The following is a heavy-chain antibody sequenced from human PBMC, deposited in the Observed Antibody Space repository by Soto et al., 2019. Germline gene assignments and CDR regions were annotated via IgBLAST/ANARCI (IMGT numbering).Heavy chain of an antibody. CDR1: GYTFTGYY. CDR2: INPNSGGT. D-gene: IGHD2-15*01. Sequence: ASVKVSCKASGYTFTGYYMHWVRQAPGQGLEWMGWINPNSGGTNYAQKFQGWVTMTRDTSISTAYMELSRLRSDDTAVYYCARDYDCSGGSCSGSGMDVWGQGTPVTVSS. V-gene: IGHV1-2*04. CDR3: ARDYDCSGGSCSGSGMDV. J-gene: IGHJ6*02.